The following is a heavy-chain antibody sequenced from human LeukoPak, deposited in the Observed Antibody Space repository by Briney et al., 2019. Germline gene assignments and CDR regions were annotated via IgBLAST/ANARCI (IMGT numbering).Heavy chain of an antibody. J-gene: IGHJ4*02. CDR1: GFTFSSYG. CDR3: AKVVAVAGLSFDY. Sequence: PGGSLRLSCAASGFTFSSYGMHWVRQAPGKGLEWVAFIRYDGSNKYYADSVKGRFTISRDNSKNTLYLQMNSLRAEDTAVYYCAKVVAVAGLSFDYWGQGTLVTVSS. V-gene: IGHV3-30*02. CDR2: IRYDGSNK. D-gene: IGHD6-19*01.